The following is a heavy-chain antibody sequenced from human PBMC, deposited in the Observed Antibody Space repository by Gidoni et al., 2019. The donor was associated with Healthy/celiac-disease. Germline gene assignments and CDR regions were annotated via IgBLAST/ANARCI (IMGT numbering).Heavy chain of an antibody. CDR3: AKDELNYYDSSGV. J-gene: IGHJ3*01. D-gene: IGHD3-22*01. Sequence: EVQLLESGGGLVQPGGSLRLSCSASGFTFSSYAMSWVRQAPGKGLEWVSAISGSGGSTYYADSVKGRFTISRDNSKNTLYLQMNSLRAEDTAVYYCAKDELNYYDSSGVWGQGTMVTVSS. CDR1: GFTFSSYA. V-gene: IGHV3-23*01. CDR2: ISGSGGST.